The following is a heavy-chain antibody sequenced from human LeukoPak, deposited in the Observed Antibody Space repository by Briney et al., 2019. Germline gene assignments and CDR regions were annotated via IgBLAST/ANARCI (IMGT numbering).Heavy chain of an antibody. V-gene: IGHV1-2*02. CDR1: GYTFTGYY. D-gene: IGHD4-17*01. J-gene: IGHJ6*03. CDR2: INPNSGGT. CDR3: ARETTVTTPPYYYYYMDV. Sequence: ASVKVSCKASGYTFTGYYMHWVRQAPGQGLEWMGWINPNSGGTNYAQKLQGRVTMTTDTSTSTAYMELRSLRSDDTAVYYCARETTVTTPPYYYYYMDVWGKGTTVTVSS.